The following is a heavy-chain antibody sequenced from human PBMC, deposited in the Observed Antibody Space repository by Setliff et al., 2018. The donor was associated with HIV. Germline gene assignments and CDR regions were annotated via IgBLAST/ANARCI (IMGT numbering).Heavy chain of an antibody. V-gene: IGHV4-59*01. J-gene: IGHJ4*02. CDR1: GVSTTYY. Sequence: KTSETLSLTCTVSGVSTTYYWNWIRQPPGKGLEWIGYVYYTGSTNYNPSLKSRITISIDTSKSQFSLKLTSVAAADTAVYYCARDSGGYNYGFAVGSFDYWGQGALVTVSS. D-gene: IGHD5-18*01. CDR3: ARDSGGYNYGFAVGSFDY. CDR2: VYYTGST.